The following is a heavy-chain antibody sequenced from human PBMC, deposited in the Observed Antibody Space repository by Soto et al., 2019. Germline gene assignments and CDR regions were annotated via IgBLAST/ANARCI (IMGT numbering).Heavy chain of an antibody. CDR1: GGTFSSYA. CDR3: ARAGYCSGGSCSRDYYGMDV. D-gene: IGHD2-15*01. J-gene: IGHJ6*02. CDR2: IIPIFGTA. V-gene: IGHV1-69*06. Sequence: QVQLVQSGAEVKKPGSSVKVSCKASGGTFSSYAISWVRQAPGQGLEWMGGIIPIFGTANYAQKFQGRVTITADKSTSTAYMELSSLRSEDTAVYCCARAGYCSGGSCSRDYYGMDVWGQGTTVTVSS.